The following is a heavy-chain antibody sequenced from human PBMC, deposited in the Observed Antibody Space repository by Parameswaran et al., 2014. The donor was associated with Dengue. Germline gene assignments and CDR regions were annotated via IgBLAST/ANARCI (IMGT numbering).Heavy chain of an antibody. J-gene: IGHJ4*02. CDR2: ISGSGDST. CDR3: AKADSSNWYVAYFFDS. V-gene: IGHV3-23*01. D-gene: IGHD6-13*01. Sequence: VRQAPGKGLEWVSAISGSGDSTYYADSVKGRFTISRDNSKNTVYLQMNSLRVEDTAVYYCAKADSSNWYVAYFFDSWGQGTLVTV.